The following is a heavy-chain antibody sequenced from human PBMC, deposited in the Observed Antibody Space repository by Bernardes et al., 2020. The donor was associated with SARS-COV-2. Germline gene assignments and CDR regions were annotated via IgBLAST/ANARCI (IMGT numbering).Heavy chain of an antibody. CDR3: ARDGVVRGVIRPKGGMDV. Sequence: GGSLRLSCAASGFTFSSYSMNWVRQAPGKGLEWVSSISSSSSYIYYADSVKGRFTISRDNAKNSLYLQMNSLRAEDTAVYYCARDGVVRGVIRPKGGMDVWGQGTTVTVSS. CDR1: GFTFSSYS. D-gene: IGHD3-10*01. CDR2: ISSSSSYI. J-gene: IGHJ6*02. V-gene: IGHV3-21*01.